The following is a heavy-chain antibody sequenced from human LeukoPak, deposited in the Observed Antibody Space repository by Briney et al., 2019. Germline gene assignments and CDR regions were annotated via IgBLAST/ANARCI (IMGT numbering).Heavy chain of an antibody. D-gene: IGHD2-8*01. CDR2: IYTSGST. CDR3: ARASGYCTNGVCPDYYYYYMDV. J-gene: IGHJ6*03. CDR1: GGSISSGSYY. V-gene: IGHV4-61*02. Sequence: SETLSLTCTVSGGSISSGSYYWSWIRQPAGKGLEWIGRIYTSGSTNYNPSLKSRVTIPVDTSKNQFSLKLSSVTAADTAVYYCARASGYCTNGVCPDYYYYYMDVWGKGTTVTVSS.